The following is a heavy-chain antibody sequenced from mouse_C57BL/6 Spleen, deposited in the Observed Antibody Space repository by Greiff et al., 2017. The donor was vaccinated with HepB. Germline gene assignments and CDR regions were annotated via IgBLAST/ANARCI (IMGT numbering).Heavy chain of an antibody. CDR3: TTSFITTVVADY. CDR2: IDPEDGDT. D-gene: IGHD1-1*01. V-gene: IGHV14-1*01. Sequence: VHVKQSGAELVRPGASVKLSCTASGFNIKDYYMHWVKQRPEQGLEWIGRIDPEDGDTEYAPKFQGKATMTADTSSNTAYLQLSSLTSEDTAVYYCTTSFITTVVADYWGQGTTLTVSS. CDR1: GFNIKDYY. J-gene: IGHJ2*01.